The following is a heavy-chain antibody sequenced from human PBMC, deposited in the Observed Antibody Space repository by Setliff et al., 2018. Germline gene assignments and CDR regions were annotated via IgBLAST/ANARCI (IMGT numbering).Heavy chain of an antibody. CDR2: IYYSGST. Sequence: PSETLSLTCTVSGGSISSSSYYWGWIRQPPGKGLEWIGSIYYSGSTYYNPSLKSRVTISVDTSKNQFSLQRRSVTAADTAVYYCARRTEYYNFWSCYYDYWGQGTLVTVSS. CDR1: GGSISSSSYY. CDR3: ARRTEYYNFWSCYYDY. V-gene: IGHV4-39*07. D-gene: IGHD3-3*01. J-gene: IGHJ4*02.